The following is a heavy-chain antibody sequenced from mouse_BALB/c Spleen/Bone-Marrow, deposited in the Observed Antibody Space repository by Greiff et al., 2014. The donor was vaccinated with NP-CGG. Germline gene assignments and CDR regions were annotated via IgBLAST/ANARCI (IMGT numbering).Heavy chain of an antibody. V-gene: IGHV14-3*02. CDR1: GFSIKDTY. Sequence: VQLQQSGAELVKPGASDKLSCTASGFSIKDTYMHWVKQRPEQGLEWIGRIDPANGNTKYDPKFQGKATITTDTSSNTAYLQLRSLTSEDTAVYYCARYDYRYSWFAYWGQGTLVTVSA. CDR2: IDPANGNT. J-gene: IGHJ3*01. D-gene: IGHD2-14*01. CDR3: ARYDYRYSWFAY.